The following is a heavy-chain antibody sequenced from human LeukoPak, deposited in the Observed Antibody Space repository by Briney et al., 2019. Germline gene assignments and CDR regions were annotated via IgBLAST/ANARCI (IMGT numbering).Heavy chain of an antibody. V-gene: IGHV3-7*01. J-gene: IGHJ4*02. CDR3: ARVGYSGWNLEY. Sequence: PGLSLTLSCAASGFTFRSYWMSWVRQAPGKGLEWVAYINQGGSVKYYVDSVKGRFTISSNDAKNPLYVQMTSLGDEDTAVYYCARVGYSGWNLEYWGQGTLVTVSS. CDR2: INQGGSVK. D-gene: IGHD5-12*01. CDR1: GFTFRSYW.